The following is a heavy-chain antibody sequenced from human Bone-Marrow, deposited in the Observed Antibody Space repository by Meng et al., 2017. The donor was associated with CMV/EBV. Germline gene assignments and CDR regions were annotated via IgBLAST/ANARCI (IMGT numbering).Heavy chain of an antibody. D-gene: IGHD3-16*01. CDR1: GYTFISYG. J-gene: IGHJ4*02. Sequence: ASGKVSCKASGYTFISYGITWVRQAPGQGLEWMGWISPYNGNTNYAQKLQGRVTMTTDTSTSTAYMELRSLRSDDTAVYYCAREHIMITFGGASFYDYWSRGTLVTVSS. V-gene: IGHV1-18*01. CDR3: AREHIMITFGGASFYDY. CDR2: ISPYNGNT.